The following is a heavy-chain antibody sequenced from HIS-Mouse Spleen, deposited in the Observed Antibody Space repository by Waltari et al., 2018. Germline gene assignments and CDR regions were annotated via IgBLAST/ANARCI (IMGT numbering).Heavy chain of an antibody. CDR3: AREIPYSSSWYDWYFDL. D-gene: IGHD6-13*01. CDR1: GGSISSSSYY. J-gene: IGHJ2*01. V-gene: IGHV4-39*07. CDR2: IYYSGST. Sequence: QLQLQESGPGLVKPSETLSLTCTVSGGSISSSSYYWGWIRQPPGKGLEWIGSIYYSGSTYHNPSLKSRVTFSVDTSKNQFSLKLSSVTAADTAVYYCAREIPYSSSWYDWYFDLWGRGTLVTVSS.